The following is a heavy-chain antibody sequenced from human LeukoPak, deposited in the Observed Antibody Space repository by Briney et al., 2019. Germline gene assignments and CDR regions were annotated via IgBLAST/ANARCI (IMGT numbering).Heavy chain of an antibody. CDR2: IKEDGSEK. D-gene: IGHD2-15*01. V-gene: IGHV3-7*01. CDR3: ARHRSGGSQDDAFDI. CDR1: GFTFNNYG. J-gene: IGHJ3*02. Sequence: PGGSLRLSCAASGFTFNNYGMAWVRQAPGKGLEWVADIKEDGSEKYYVDSVKGRFTISRQNAKSSLFLQMNSLRAEDTAVYYCARHRSGGSQDDAFDIWGQGTMVTVSS.